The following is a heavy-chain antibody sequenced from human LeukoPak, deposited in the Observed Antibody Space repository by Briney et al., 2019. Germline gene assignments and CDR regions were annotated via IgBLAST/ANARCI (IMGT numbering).Heavy chain of an antibody. Sequence: KSSETLSLTCTVSAGSITDYYWSWIRQPPGKGLEWIGYVYYTGSTNYNPSLKSRVTMSVDRSKNQFSLNLSSVTAADTAVYYCARGRLSSASDFDYWGQGTLVTVSS. CDR3: ARGRLSSASDFDY. J-gene: IGHJ4*02. D-gene: IGHD6-6*01. V-gene: IGHV4-59*01. CDR2: VYYTGST. CDR1: AGSITDYY.